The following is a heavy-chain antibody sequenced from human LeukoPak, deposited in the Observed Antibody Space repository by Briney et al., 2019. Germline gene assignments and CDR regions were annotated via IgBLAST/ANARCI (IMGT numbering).Heavy chain of an antibody. V-gene: IGHV4-59*01. J-gene: IGHJ6*03. CDR3: ARAQEYQLLYTGYYYYMDV. D-gene: IGHD2-2*02. CDR2: IYYSGSI. Sequence: PSETLSLTCTVSGGSISSYYWSWIRQPPGKGLEWIGYIYYSGSINYNPSLKSRVTISVDTSKNQFSLKLSSVTAADTAVYYCARAQEYQLLYTGYYYYMDVWGKGTTVTVSS. CDR1: GGSISSYY.